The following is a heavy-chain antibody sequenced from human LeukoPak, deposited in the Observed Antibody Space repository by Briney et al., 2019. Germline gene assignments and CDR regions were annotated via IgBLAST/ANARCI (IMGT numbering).Heavy chain of an antibody. CDR1: GFTFSSYA. CDR3: TTRLRYFDWTIYDFDY. J-gene: IGHJ4*02. D-gene: IGHD3-9*01. CDR2: ISRSGGDT. V-gene: IGHV3-23*01. Sequence: PGGSLRLSCAASGFTFSSYAMTWVRQAPGKGLEWVSAISRSGGDTEYADSVKGRFTISRDNSKNTLYLQMNSLKTEDTAVYYCTTRLRYFDWTIYDFDYWGQGTLVTVSS.